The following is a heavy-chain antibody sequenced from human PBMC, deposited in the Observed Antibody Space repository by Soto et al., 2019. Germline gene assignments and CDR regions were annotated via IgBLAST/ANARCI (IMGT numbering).Heavy chain of an antibody. CDR3: ARGPKSTTYYYDSSGYSTYGMDV. CDR2: IIPIFGTA. D-gene: IGHD3-22*01. V-gene: IGHV1-69*01. CDR1: GGTFSSYA. J-gene: IGHJ6*02. Sequence: QVQLVQSGAEVKKPGSSVKVSCKASGGTFSSYAISWVRQAPGQGLEWMGGIIPIFGTANYAQKFQGRVTMTADESTSTAYMELSSLRSDDTAVYYCARGPKSTTYYYDSSGYSTYGMDVWGQGTTVTVS.